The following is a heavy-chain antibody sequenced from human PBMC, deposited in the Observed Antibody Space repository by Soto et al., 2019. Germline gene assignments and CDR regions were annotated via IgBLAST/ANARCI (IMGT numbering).Heavy chain of an antibody. CDR1: GFTFSSYA. J-gene: IGHJ3*02. CDR2: ISGSGGST. V-gene: IGHV3-23*01. Sequence: EVQLLESGGGLVQPGGSLRLSCAASGFTFSSYAMSWVRQAPGKGLEWVSAISGSGGSTYYADFVKGRFTISRDNSKNTLYMQMNSLSAEEMAAYYCAKDNDFSSLDDAFDIWRQGTIVTVSS. D-gene: IGHD3-3*01. CDR3: AKDNDFSSLDDAFDI.